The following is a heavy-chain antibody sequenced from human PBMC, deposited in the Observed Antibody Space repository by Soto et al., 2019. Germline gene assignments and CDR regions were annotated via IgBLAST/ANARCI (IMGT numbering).Heavy chain of an antibody. J-gene: IGHJ4*02. V-gene: IGHV3-23*01. Sequence: XESLSLSCAASGFTFSSYAMSWVRQAPGKGLEWVSAISGSGGSTYYADSVKGRFTISRDNSKNTLYLQMNSLRAEDTAVYYCAKGGSELAAGEGDYWGQGTLVTVSS. CDR1: GFTFSSYA. CDR2: ISGSGGST. CDR3: AKGGSELAAGEGDY. D-gene: IGHD6-19*01.